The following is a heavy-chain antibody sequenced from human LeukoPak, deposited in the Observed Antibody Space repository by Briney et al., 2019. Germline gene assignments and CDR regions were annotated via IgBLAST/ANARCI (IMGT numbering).Heavy chain of an antibody. D-gene: IGHD3-10*01. CDR1: GYTFTGYY. Sequence: VASVKVSCKASGYTFTGYYMHWVRQAPGQGLEWMGWINPNSGGTNYAQKFQGRVTMTKDTSISTAYMELSSLRSDDTAVYYCASHYYRSESPRDYWGQGTLVTVSS. CDR3: ASHYYRSESPRDY. J-gene: IGHJ4*02. V-gene: IGHV1-2*02. CDR2: INPNSGGT.